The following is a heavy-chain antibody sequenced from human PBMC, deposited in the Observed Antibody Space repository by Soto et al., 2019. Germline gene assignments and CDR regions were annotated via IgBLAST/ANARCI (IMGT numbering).Heavy chain of an antibody. V-gene: IGHV4-59*01. Sequence: SETLSLTYTVSGGSISSYYWSWIRQPPGKGLEWIGYIYYSGSTNYNPSLKSRVTISVDTSKNQFSLKLSSVTAADTAVYYCARSSIAARRSWFDPWGQGTLVTVSS. CDR2: IYYSGST. D-gene: IGHD6-6*01. CDR1: GGSISSYY. CDR3: ARSSIAARRSWFDP. J-gene: IGHJ5*02.